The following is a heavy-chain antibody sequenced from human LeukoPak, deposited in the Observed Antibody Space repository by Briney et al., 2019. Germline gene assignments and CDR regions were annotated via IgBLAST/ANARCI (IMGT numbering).Heavy chain of an antibody. V-gene: IGHV3-66*01. Sequence: GGSLRLSCAASGFTVSSNYMSWVRQAPGKGLEWVSVIYGGGSTYYADSVKGRFTVSRDNSKNTLYLQMNSLRAEDTAVYYCARAPFTYDSSGDSFDIWGQGTMVTVSS. J-gene: IGHJ3*02. CDR2: IYGGGST. CDR3: ARAPFTYDSSGDSFDI. CDR1: GFTVSSNY. D-gene: IGHD3-22*01.